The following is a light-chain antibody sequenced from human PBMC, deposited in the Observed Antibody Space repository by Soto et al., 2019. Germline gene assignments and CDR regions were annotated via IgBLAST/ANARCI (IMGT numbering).Light chain of an antibody. J-gene: IGKJ1*01. V-gene: IGKV3-20*01. CDR2: RAS. Sequence: EIVLTQSPGTLSLSPGERATLSCRASQSVSSSYLAWYQQKPGQAPRLLIFRASNKATGIPDRFSGSGSGTDFTLTISRLEPEDFAVYYCQQYGSLSWTFGQGTKVDIK. CDR3: QQYGSLSWT. CDR1: QSVSSSY.